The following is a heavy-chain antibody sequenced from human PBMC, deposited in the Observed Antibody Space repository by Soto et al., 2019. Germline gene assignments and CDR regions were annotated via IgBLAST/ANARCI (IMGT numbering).Heavy chain of an antibody. J-gene: IGHJ5*02. CDR3: ASTGGDYDNWFDP. D-gene: IGHD4-17*01. CDR2: TYYRSKWYN. V-gene: IGHV6-1*01. Sequence: QVQLQQSGPGLVKPSQTLSLTCAISGDSVSSNSAAWNWIRQSPSRGLEWLGRTYYRSKWYNDYAGSVKSRITINPDTSKTQFPLQLTSVTPEDTAVYYCASTGGDYDNWFDPWGQGTLVTVSS. CDR1: GDSVSSNSAA.